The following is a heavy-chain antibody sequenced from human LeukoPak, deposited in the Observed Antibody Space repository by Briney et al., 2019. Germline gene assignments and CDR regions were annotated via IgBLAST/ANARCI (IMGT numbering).Heavy chain of an antibody. CDR1: GYTFTSYG. CDR3: ARDGEWLAWGPNYYYYMDV. CDR2: ISVYNGNT. D-gene: IGHD3-3*01. V-gene: IGHV1-18*01. J-gene: IGHJ6*03. Sequence: ASVKVSCKASGYTFTSYGISWVRQAPGQGLGWMWWISVYNGNTNYAQKLQGRVTMTTDTSTSTAYMELRSLRSDDTAVYYCARDGEWLAWGPNYYYYMDVWAKGTTVTVSS.